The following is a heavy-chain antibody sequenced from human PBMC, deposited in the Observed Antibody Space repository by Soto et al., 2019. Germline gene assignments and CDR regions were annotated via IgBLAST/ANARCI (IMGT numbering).Heavy chain of an antibody. D-gene: IGHD2-15*01. J-gene: IGHJ4*02. CDR1: VFTFSNYW. V-gene: IGHV3-74*01. CDR2: INSDGTRA. Sequence: WWSLRLSCSASVFTFSNYWMYWVRQVPGKGLVWVSRINSDGTRASYGDSAKGRFTISRDNAKNTLYLQMNSLRADDTAVYYCARAHSGPDWGQGTLVTVSS. CDR3: ARAHSGPD.